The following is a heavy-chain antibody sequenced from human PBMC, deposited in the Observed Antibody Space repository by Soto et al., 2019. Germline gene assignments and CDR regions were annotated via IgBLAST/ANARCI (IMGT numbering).Heavy chain of an antibody. V-gene: IGHV1-24*01. CDR3: ATVVGTYLDF. CDR1: GCTLTELS. J-gene: IGHJ4*02. CDR2: FDPEDGET. D-gene: IGHD1-26*01. Sequence: AAVKVSCKVSGCTLTELSMHWVRQAPGKGLEWMGGFDPEDGETIYEQKFQGRVTMTEDTSTDTAYMELSSLRSEDTAFYYCATVVGTYLDFWGQGTLVTVSS.